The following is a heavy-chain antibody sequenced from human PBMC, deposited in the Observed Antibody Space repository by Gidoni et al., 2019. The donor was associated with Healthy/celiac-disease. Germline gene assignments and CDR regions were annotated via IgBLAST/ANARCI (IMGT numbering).Heavy chain of an antibody. CDR1: GCSISSYY. J-gene: IGHJ4*02. Sequence: QLQLQESGPGLVKPSEILFLTCTVSGCSISSYYWSWIRQPPGKGLEWIGYIYYSGSTNYHPSLKSRVAISVDTSKNQFSLKLISVTAADTAVYYCARVEGYCSSTSCWPDYWGQGTLVTVSS. CDR3: ARVEGYCSSTSCWPDY. D-gene: IGHD2-2*01. CDR2: IYYSGST. V-gene: IGHV4-59*01.